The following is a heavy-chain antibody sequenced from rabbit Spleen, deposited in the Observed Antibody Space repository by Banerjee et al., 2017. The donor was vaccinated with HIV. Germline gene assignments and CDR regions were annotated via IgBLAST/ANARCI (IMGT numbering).Heavy chain of an antibody. J-gene: IGHJ6*01. CDR3: ARDTGSSFSSYGMDL. CDR1: GFSLNSDYV. V-gene: IGHV1S45*01. Sequence: QEQLVESGGGLFQPGGSLALTCKASGFSLNSDYVMCWVRQAPGKGLEWISCIASGSSGFTYSATWAKGRFTISKTSSTTVTLQMTSLTVADTATYFCARDTGSSFSSYGMDLWGQGTLVTVS. CDR2: IASGSSGFT. D-gene: IGHD8-1*01.